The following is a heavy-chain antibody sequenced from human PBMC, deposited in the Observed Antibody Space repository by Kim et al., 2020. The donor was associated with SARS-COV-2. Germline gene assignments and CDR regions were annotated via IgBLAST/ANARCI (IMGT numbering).Heavy chain of an antibody. Sequence: YDEHVKGRFTISRDNSTNTLYLQMNSLRAEVTAVYYCTRGIGVYSVGFGYWGQGTLVTVSS. V-gene: IGHV3-33*01. CDR3: TRGIGVYSVGFGY. D-gene: IGHD5-18*01. J-gene: IGHJ4*02.